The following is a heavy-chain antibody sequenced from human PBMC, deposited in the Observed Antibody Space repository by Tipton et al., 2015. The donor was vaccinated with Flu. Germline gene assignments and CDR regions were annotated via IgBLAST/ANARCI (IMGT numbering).Heavy chain of an antibody. D-gene: IGHD2-2*01. CDR3: AAGGRADIVVVLAAIPNLNP. CDR2: INPNSGDT. CDR1: GYPFTGYY. V-gene: IGHV1-2*06. Sequence: QVQLVQSGAEVKKPGASVKVSCKASGYPFTGYYVDWVRQAPGQGLEWMGRINPNSGDTNYAQKFQGRVTLTRDSSISTAYMELSTMKSDDTAVYYCAAGGRADIVVVLAAIPNLNPWGQGTLVTVSS. J-gene: IGHJ5*02.